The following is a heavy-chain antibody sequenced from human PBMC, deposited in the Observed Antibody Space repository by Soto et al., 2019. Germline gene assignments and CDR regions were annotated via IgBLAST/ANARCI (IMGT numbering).Heavy chain of an antibody. CDR1: GGSISSYY. CDR2: FLYSGTT. V-gene: IGHV4-59*01. Sequence: SETLSLTCSVSGGSISSYYWTWIRQPPGKGLEWIGNFLYSGTTTYNPSLKSRVTISVDKSKNQSSLKITSVTAADTALYYCARAPGGRPPNYWGQGTLVTVSS. CDR3: ARAPGGRPPNY. J-gene: IGHJ4*02.